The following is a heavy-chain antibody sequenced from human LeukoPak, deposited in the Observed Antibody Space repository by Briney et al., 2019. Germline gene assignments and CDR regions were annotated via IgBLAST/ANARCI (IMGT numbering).Heavy chain of an antibody. Sequence: WASVKVSCKASGYTFTSYGMSWLRQAPGQGREWMGCISAYNGNTNYAQKLHGRVTMTTDTSTSTAYMELRSLRSDDTAVYYCAIDPQAVPASLVYYYGMDVWGQGTTVTVSS. CDR3: AIDPQAVPASLVYYYGMDV. J-gene: IGHJ6*02. D-gene: IGHD2-2*01. CDR1: GYTFTSYG. CDR2: ISAYNGNT. V-gene: IGHV1-18*01.